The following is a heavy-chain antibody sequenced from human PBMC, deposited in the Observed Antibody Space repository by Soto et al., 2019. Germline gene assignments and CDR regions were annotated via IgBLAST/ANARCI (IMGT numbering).Heavy chain of an antibody. D-gene: IGHD6-19*01. V-gene: IGHV1-46*01. CDR3: ATLGAGGAVA. CDR1: GYTFSDYY. J-gene: IGHJ5*02. CDR2: INPSSGGT. Sequence: QVQLVQSGAEVKKSGASVKISCKASGYTFSDYYMHWVRQAPGQGLEWMGIINPSSGGTEFAQNFQXXVXMTXDPSTSTFYMELSRLRFEDTAGYYCATLGAGGAVAWGQGTLVTVSS.